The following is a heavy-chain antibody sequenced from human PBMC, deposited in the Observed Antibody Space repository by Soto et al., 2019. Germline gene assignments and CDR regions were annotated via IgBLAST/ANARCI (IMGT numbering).Heavy chain of an antibody. CDR2: VSSNGGST. Sequence: EVQLVESGGGLVQPGGSLRLSCAASGCTFRSYAMHWVRQAPGKGLDYVSAVSSNGGSTYYANSVKGRFTISRDNSKNTLYLQMGSLRAEDMAGYPCARGCRSTSCHAFAFDIWGQGTMVTVSS. D-gene: IGHD2-2*01. J-gene: IGHJ3*02. V-gene: IGHV3-64*01. CDR1: GCTFRSYA. CDR3: ARGCRSTSCHAFAFDI.